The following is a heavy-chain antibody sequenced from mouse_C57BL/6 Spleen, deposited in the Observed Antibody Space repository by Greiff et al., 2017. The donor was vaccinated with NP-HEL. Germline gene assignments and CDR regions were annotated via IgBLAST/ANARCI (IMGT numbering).Heavy chain of an antibody. CDR3: ARGDGYYLFDD. J-gene: IGHJ2*01. Sequence: QVQLKQPGAELVRPGSSVKLSCKASGYTFTSYWMHWVKQRPIQGLEWIGNIDPSDSETHYNQKFKDKATLTVDKSSSTAYMQLSSLTSEDSAVYYCARGDGYYLFDDWGKGTTLTVSS. CDR1: GYTFTSYW. D-gene: IGHD2-3*01. V-gene: IGHV1-52*01. CDR2: IDPSDSET.